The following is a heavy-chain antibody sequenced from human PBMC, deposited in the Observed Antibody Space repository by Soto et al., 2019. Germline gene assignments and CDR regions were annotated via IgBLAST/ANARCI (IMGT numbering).Heavy chain of an antibody. J-gene: IGHJ5*02. CDR3: ARGDDSSGLGSTRAFDP. CDR2: IYYSGST. V-gene: IGHV4-30-4*01. D-gene: IGHD3-22*01. Sequence: QVQLQESGPGLVKPSQTLSLTCTVSGGSISSGDYYWSWIRQPPGKGLEWIGYIYYSGSTYYNPSLKSRVTISVDTSKNQFSLKLSSVTAADTAVYYCARGDDSSGLGSTRAFDPWGQGTLVTVSS. CDR1: GGSISSGDYY.